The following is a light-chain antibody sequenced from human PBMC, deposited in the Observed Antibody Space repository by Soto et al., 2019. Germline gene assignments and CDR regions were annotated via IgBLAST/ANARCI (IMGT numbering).Light chain of an antibody. Sequence: DIQMAQSPSSLSASVGDRVTITCQASQSITSYLNWYQQKPGKAPKLLIYAASSLQSGVPARFSGSGSGTDFTLTISRLQPEDFATYYCQQSNSTLLTFGQGTKVDIK. CDR2: AAS. CDR1: QSITSY. V-gene: IGKV1-39*01. J-gene: IGKJ1*01. CDR3: QQSNSTLLT.